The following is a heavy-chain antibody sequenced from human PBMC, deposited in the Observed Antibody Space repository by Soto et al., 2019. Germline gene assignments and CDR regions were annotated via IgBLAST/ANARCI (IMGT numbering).Heavy chain of an antibody. V-gene: IGHV3-9*01. Sequence: ESGGGLVQPGRSLRLSCAASGFTFDDYAMHWVRQVPGRGLEWVSGISWNSGTIGYADSVKGRFTISRDNAKKSLYLQMNSLRAEDTALYYCAKDKDSGYRDGSSFDSWGQGTLVTVSS. D-gene: IGHD5-18*01. CDR2: ISWNSGTI. CDR1: GFTFDDYA. J-gene: IGHJ4*02. CDR3: AKDKDSGYRDGSSFDS.